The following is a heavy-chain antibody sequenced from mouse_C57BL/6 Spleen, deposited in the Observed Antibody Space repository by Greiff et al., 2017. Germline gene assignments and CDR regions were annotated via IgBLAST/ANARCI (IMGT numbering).Heavy chain of an antibody. V-gene: IGHV1-64*01. CDR2: IHPNSGST. J-gene: IGHJ1*03. Sequence: VQLQQPGAELVKPGASVKLSCKASGYTFTSYWMHWVKQRPGQGLEWIGMIHPNSGSTNYNEKFKSKATLTVDKSSSTAYMQLSSLTSEDSAVYYCARCVTTVVAHWYFDVWGTGTTVTVSS. CDR3: ARCVTTVVAHWYFDV. CDR1: GYTFTSYW. D-gene: IGHD1-1*01.